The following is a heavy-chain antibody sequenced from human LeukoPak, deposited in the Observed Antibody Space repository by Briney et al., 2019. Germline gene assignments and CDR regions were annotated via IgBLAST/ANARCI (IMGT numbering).Heavy chain of an antibody. CDR1: GDSVSSNSAA. V-gene: IGHV6-1*01. CDR2: TYYRSKWYN. CDR3: ARAPHSSSSFSSWFAP. D-gene: IGHD6-6*01. J-gene: IGHJ5*02. Sequence: SQTLSLTCAISGDSVSSNSAAWNRIRQSPSRDLEWLGRTYYRSKWYNDYAVSVKSRITINPDTSKNQLSLQLTSVTPEDTAVYYGARAPHSSSSFSSWFAPWGKGTVVTVSS.